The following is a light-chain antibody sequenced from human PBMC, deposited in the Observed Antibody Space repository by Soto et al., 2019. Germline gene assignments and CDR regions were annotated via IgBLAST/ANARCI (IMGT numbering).Light chain of an antibody. CDR1: QSVGSY. V-gene: IGKV3-20*01. CDR3: QQYGSSSWT. CDR2: GTS. J-gene: IGKJ1*01. Sequence: EIVLTQSPATLSLSPGERDTLSCRASQSVGSYLAWYQQKPGQAPRLLIYGTSSRATAIPDRFSGSGSGTDVSLTICRLEPEDFAVYYCQQYGSSSWTFGQGTKV.